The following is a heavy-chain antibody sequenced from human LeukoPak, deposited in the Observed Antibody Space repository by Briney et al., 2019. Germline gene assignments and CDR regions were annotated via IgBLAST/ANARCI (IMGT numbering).Heavy chain of an antibody. CDR1: GFTFSSYG. V-gene: IGHV3-33*01. CDR2: IWYDGSNK. CDR3: ATERDRWYSSGWSGGDY. D-gene: IGHD6-19*01. J-gene: IGHJ4*02. Sequence: PGGSLRLSCAASGFTFSSYGMHWVRQAPGKGLEWVAVIWYDGSNKYYADSVKGRFTISRYNSKNTLYLQMNSLRAEDTAVYYCATERDRWYSSGWSGGDYWGQGTLVTVSS.